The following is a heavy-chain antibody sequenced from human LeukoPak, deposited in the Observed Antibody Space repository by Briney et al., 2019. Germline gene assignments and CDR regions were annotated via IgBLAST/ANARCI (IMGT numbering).Heavy chain of an antibody. CDR1: GGSISSYY. V-gene: IGHV4-4*09. CDR2: IYTSGST. J-gene: IGHJ5*02. Sequence: SETLSLTCTVSGGSISSYYWSWIRQPPGKGLEWIGYIYTSGSTNYNPSLKSRVTISVDTSKNRFSLKLSSVTAADTAVYYCARHVTIVAVFDPWGQGTLVTVSS. CDR3: ARHVTIVAVFDP. D-gene: IGHD3-22*01.